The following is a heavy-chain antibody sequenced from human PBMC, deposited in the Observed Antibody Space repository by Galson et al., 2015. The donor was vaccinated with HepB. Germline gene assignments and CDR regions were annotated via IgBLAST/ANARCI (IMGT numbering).Heavy chain of an antibody. J-gene: IGHJ4*02. CDR3: VFLRGNDLNLLDY. D-gene: IGHD5-12*01. CDR1: TFTFSTYS. CDR2: ISSRSTTI. Sequence: SLRLSCAASTFTFSTYSMNWVRQAPGKGLEWVSYISSRSTTIDYADSVKGRFTISRDNAKNSLYLQMNSLRADDTAVYYCVFLRGNDLNLLDYWGQGTLVTVSS. V-gene: IGHV3-48*04.